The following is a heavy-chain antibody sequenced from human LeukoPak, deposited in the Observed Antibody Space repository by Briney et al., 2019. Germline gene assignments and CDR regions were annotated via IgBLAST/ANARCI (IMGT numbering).Heavy chain of an antibody. CDR1: GFTVSSNY. Sequence: GGSLRLSCAASGFTVSSNYMSWVRQAPGKGLEWVSVIYSGGSTYYADSVKGRFTISRDNSKNTLYLQMNSLRAEDTAVYYCARESRYSGYDPPLGMDVWGQGTTVTVSS. CDR2: IYSGGST. D-gene: IGHD5-12*01. J-gene: IGHJ6*02. V-gene: IGHV3-66*01. CDR3: ARESRYSGYDPPLGMDV.